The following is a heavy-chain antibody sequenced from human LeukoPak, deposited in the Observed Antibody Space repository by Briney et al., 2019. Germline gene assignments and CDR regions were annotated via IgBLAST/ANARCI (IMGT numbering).Heavy chain of an antibody. D-gene: IGHD1-1*01. CDR2: IYDSGTT. CDR1: GASISSYY. V-gene: IGHV4-59*08. J-gene: IGHJ5*02. Sequence: PSETLSLTCTVSGASISSYYWSWIRQPPGKGLEWFGCIYDSGTTYYNPSLKSRVTISMDTSKNQLSLKLSSVPAADTAVFYCVRHFDGPHPEGNSRLKWFDPWGQGTLATVSS. CDR3: VRHFDGPHPEGNSRLKWFDP.